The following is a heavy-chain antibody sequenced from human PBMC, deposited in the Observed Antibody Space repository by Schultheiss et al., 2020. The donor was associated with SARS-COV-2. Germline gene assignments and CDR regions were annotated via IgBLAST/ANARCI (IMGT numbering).Heavy chain of an antibody. V-gene: IGHV1-46*01. Sequence: ASVKVSCKASGYTFTNYYMHWVRQAPGQGLEWMGVINPSGGTTNYAQKFQGRVTMTRDTSTSTVYMELSSLRSEDTAVFYCARDSGEPRTLDYWGQGTLVTVSS. CDR3: ARDSGEPRTLDY. D-gene: IGHD1-14*01. CDR1: GYTFTNYY. J-gene: IGHJ4*02. CDR2: INPSGGTT.